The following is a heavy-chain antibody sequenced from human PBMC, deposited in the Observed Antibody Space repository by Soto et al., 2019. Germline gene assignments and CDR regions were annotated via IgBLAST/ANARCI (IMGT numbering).Heavy chain of an antibody. V-gene: IGHV3-23*01. CDR3: ATVPPNSRSFAY. CDR1: GFTFSISA. Sequence: EVQLLESGGDLVQPGGSLRLSCAASGFTFSISAMSWVRQAPGKGLEWVSTTGGTGRTTYYADYVKGRFTVSRDNSTNTRDLQMSSLRAEDSAVYYCATVPPNSRSFAYWGQGTLVTVSS. CDR2: TGGTGRTT. J-gene: IGHJ4*02.